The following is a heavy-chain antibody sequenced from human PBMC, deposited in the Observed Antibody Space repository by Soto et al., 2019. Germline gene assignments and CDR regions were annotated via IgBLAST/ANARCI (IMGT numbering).Heavy chain of an antibody. Sequence: SVRFLGRTSGFTFTSASFQRVRRARRERLEWIGWIAVGSGYTNYAQRFQDRVTLTRDMSTATTYMELSRLTSEDTAIYYCAADATEWRQIVPSDNWG. D-gene: IGHD2-21*01. V-gene: IGHV1-58*01. CDR1: GFTFTSAS. J-gene: IGHJ4*01. CDR3: AADATEWRQIVPSDN. CDR2: IAVGSGYT.